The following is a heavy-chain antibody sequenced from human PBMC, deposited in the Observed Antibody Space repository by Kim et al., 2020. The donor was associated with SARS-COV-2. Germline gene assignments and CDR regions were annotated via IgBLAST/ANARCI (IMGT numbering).Heavy chain of an antibody. V-gene: IGHV1-24*01. D-gene: IGHD4-17*01. CDR3: ATAPTVTTIGWFDS. J-gene: IGHJ5*01. Sequence: ASVKVSCKVSGYTLTELSMHWVRQAPGKGLEWMGGFAPEDGETIYAQTFQGRVTMTEDTSTDTAYMELSSLRSEDTAVYYCATAPTVTTIGWFDSWGQGTLVTVSS. CDR1: GYTLTELS. CDR2: FAPEDGET.